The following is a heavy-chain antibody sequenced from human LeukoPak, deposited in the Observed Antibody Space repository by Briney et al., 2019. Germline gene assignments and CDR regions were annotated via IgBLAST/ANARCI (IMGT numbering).Heavy chain of an antibody. CDR1: GFTFSSHS. D-gene: IGHD2-2*01. J-gene: IGHJ4*02. Sequence: GGSLRLSCGASGFTFSSHSMNWVRQAPGKGLEWVSSISPSGHYIYYADSVEGRFTTSRDNAKNSLYLQMNSLRAEDTAVYYCTRDLSSSTSCYSYWGQGTLVTVSS. V-gene: IGHV3-21*01. CDR3: TRDLSSSTSCYSY. CDR2: ISPSGHYI.